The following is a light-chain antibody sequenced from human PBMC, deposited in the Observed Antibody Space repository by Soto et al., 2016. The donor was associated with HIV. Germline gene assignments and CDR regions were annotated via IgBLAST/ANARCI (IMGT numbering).Light chain of an antibody. CDR2: QDT. V-gene: IGLV3-1*01. CDR1: KLGNKY. CDR3: QAWDSSTARVV. J-gene: IGLJ2*01. Sequence: SYELTQPPSVSVSPGQTASITCSRDKLGNKYACWYQQKPGQSPVLVIFQDTKRPSGIPERFSGSNSGNTATLTISETQAMDEADYYCQAWDSSTARVVFGGGTKLTRP.